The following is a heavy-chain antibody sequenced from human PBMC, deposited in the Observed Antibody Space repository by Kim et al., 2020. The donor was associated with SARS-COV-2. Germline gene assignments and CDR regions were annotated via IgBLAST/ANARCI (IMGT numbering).Heavy chain of an antibody. CDR1: GYTFTGYY. D-gene: IGHD2-8*02. CDR2: INPNSGGT. Sequence: ASVKVSCKASGYTFTGYYMHWVRQAPGQGLEWMGRINPNSGGTNYAQKFQGRVTMTRDTSISTAYMELSRLRSDDTAVYYCARSPGHWVRTGGVWPSSDWFDPWGQGTLVTVSS. CDR3: ARSPGHWVRTGGVWPSSDWFDP. V-gene: IGHV1-2*06. J-gene: IGHJ5*02.